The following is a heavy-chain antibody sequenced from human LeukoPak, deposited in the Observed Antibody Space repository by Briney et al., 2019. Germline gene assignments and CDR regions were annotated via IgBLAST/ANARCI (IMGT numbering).Heavy chain of an antibody. CDR2: IKQDGSGK. J-gene: IGHJ3*02. D-gene: IGHD1-26*01. V-gene: IGHV3-7*01. Sequence: GGSLRLSCAASGFTFSSYWMGWVRQAPGKGLEWVANIKQDGSGKYYVDSVKGRFTISRDNAKNSLYLQMSSLRAEDTAVYYCARAVVGAIHDAFDIWGQGTMVTVSS. CDR1: GFTFSSYW. CDR3: ARAVVGAIHDAFDI.